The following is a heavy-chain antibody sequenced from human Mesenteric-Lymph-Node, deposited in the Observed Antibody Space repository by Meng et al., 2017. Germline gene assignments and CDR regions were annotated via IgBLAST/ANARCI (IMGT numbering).Heavy chain of an antibody. J-gene: IGHJ4*02. CDR1: GFTFSSYA. CDR2: ISGSGGST. Sequence: GESLKISCAASGFTFSSYAMSWVRQAPGKGLEWVSAISGSGGSTYYADSVKGRFTTSRDNSKNTLYLQMNSLRAEDTAVYYCAKAGYSSNWGQGTLVTVSS. V-gene: IGHV3-23*01. D-gene: IGHD5-18*01. CDR3: AKAGYSSN.